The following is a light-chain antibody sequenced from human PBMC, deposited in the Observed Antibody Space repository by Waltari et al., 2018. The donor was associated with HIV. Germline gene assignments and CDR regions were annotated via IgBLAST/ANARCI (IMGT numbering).Light chain of an antibody. CDR3: QQYDNCPPR. CDR1: QSMSNN. Sequence: DIVMTQSPASLPLSPGERATLPCRASQSMSNNLAWYHQQPGQAPSLLTDGASTTATGTPARFSGSGSGKEFILTISSLQPEDFALYYWQQYDNCPPRFGQGTKVEIK. J-gene: IGKJ1*01. CDR2: GAS. V-gene: IGKV3-15*01.